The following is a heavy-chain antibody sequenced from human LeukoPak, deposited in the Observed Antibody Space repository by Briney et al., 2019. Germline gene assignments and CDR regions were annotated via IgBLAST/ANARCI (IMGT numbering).Heavy chain of an antibody. CDR3: ARWGIYFDY. Sequence: SETLSLTCAVYGGSFSGYYWSWIRQPPGKGLEWIGEINHSGSTNYNPSLKSRVTISVDTSKNQFSLKLSSVTAADTAVYYCARWGIYFDYWGQGTLVTVSS. V-gene: IGHV4-34*01. CDR2: INHSGST. J-gene: IGHJ4*02. CDR1: GGSFSGYY. D-gene: IGHD7-27*01.